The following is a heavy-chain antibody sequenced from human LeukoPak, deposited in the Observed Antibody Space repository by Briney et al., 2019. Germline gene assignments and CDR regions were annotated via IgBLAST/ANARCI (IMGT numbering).Heavy chain of an antibody. D-gene: IGHD1-26*01. J-gene: IGHJ4*02. CDR1: GFTFSSYE. Sequence: GGSLRLSCAASGFTFSSYEMNWVRQAPGKGLEWVSYISSSGSTIYYADSVKGRFTISRDNAKNSLYLQMNSLRAEDTAVYYCASASEVGYFDYWGQGTLVTVSS. CDR3: ASASEVGYFDY. V-gene: IGHV3-48*03. CDR2: ISSSGSTI.